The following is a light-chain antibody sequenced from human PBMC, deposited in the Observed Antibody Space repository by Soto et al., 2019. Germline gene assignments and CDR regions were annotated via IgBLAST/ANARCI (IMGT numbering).Light chain of an antibody. V-gene: IGKV1-5*03. CDR3: QQYNNWPPIT. J-gene: IGKJ5*01. CDR2: KAS. Sequence: IQLTQSPSSMSTPVCSTGHSTCRASQSISTWLAWYQQKPGKAPTLLLYKASSLASGVPPTFSGGGSGTEFTLTISSLQSEDFAVYYCQQYNNWPPITFGQGTRVEIK. CDR1: QSISTW.